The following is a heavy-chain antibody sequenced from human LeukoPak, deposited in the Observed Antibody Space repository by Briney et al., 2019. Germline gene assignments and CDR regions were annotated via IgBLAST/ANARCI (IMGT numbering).Heavy chain of an antibody. Sequence: GGSLRLSCAASGFTFSRYAMQWVRQAPGKGGEGVADISYEGSNKYYADSVKGRFTISRDNAKNTVYLQMNSLRAEDTAVYYCARDRYSSGWNWFDPWGQGTLVTVSS. CDR1: GFTFSRYA. CDR2: ISYEGSNK. CDR3: ARDRYSSGWNWFDP. J-gene: IGHJ5*02. V-gene: IGHV3-30-3*01. D-gene: IGHD6-19*01.